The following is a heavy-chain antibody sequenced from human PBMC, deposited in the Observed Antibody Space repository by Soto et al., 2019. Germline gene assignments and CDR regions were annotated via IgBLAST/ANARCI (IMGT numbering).Heavy chain of an antibody. V-gene: IGHV1-18*01. J-gene: IGHJ4*02. Sequence: QVQLVQSGAEVKKPGASVKVSCKASGYTFTSYGISWVRQAPGQGLEWMGWISAYNGNTNYAQKLQGRVTMTTDTSTSTAYMEVRRLRSDDTAVYYCARVPSVIASITMIVVVIPYFDYWGQGTLVTVSS. CDR1: GYTFTSYG. CDR3: ARVPSVIASITMIVVVIPYFDY. D-gene: IGHD3-22*01. CDR2: ISAYNGNT.